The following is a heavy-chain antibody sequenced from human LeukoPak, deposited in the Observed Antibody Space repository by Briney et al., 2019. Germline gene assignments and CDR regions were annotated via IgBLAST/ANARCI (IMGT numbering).Heavy chain of an antibody. V-gene: IGHV3-74*01. CDR1: GFTFSSYW. Sequence: GGPLRLSCAASGFTFSSYWMHWVRQAPGKGLVWVSRINSDGSSTSYADSVKGRFTISRDNAKNTLYLQMNSLRAEDTAVYYCARVGTTGRIMAFDIWGQGTMVTVSS. CDR3: ARVGTTGRIMAFDI. J-gene: IGHJ3*02. CDR2: INSDGSST. D-gene: IGHD1-1*01.